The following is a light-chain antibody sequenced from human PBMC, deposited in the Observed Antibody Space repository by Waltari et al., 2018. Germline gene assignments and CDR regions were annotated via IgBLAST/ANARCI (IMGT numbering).Light chain of an antibody. J-gene: IGKJ2*03. Sequence: IVMTQSPATLSVSPGERATLSCRASQSVGSYLAWYQHKPGQAPRLLIFDASKRATCIPARFSGSGTGTDFTLTITSLEPEDFAVYFCQQRTSWPPYSFGQGTNLEIK. V-gene: IGKV3-11*01. CDR2: DAS. CDR1: QSVGSY. CDR3: QQRTSWPPYS.